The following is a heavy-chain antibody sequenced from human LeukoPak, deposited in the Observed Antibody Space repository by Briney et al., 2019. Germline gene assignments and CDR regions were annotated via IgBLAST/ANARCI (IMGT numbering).Heavy chain of an antibody. CDR1: GFTFSRYG. CDR2: LSHDGSTN. J-gene: IGHJ3*02. CDR3: AKDRYCCGGRCYYDAFDI. D-gene: IGHD2-15*01. Sequence: PGGSLRLSCAASGFTFSRYGRHWVRQPPGKGLEWVAVLSHDGSTNYYPDSEKGRFTISRDNSKNTFLLQMYSIGADETAVYYAAKDRYCCGGRCYYDAFDIWGEGTMLSVSS. V-gene: IGHV3-30*18.